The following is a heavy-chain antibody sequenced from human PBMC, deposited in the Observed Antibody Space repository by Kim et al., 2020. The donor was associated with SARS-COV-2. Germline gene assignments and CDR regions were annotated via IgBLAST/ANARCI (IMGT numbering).Heavy chain of an antibody. D-gene: IGHD3-16*01. CDR3: ARHGGSYAIIDAFVI. J-gene: IGHJ3*02. CDR1: GGSILYY. CDR2: IYYTVNSNFS. V-gene: IGHV4-59*08. Sequence: SETLSLTCTVSGGSILYYWSWIRQSPGEGLEWIGYIYYTVNSNFSNYNPSLKSRVTISVDTSKNQFSLRLSSVTAADTAVYYCARHGGSYAIIDAFVIWG.